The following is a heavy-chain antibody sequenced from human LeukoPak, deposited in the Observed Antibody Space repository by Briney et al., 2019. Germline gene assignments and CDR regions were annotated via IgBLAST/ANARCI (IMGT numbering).Heavy chain of an antibody. CDR2: IIPIFGIA. Sequence: ASMKVSCKASGGTFSSYAISWVRQAPGQGLEWMGRIIPIFGIANYAQKFQGRVTITADKSTSTAYMELSSLRSEDTAVYYCAREGYSYGNAWGQGTLVTVSS. V-gene: IGHV1-69*04. J-gene: IGHJ5*02. D-gene: IGHD5-18*01. CDR1: GGTFSSYA. CDR3: AREGYSYGNA.